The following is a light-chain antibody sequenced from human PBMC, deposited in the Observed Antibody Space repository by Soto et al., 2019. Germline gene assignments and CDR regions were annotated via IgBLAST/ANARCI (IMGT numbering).Light chain of an antibody. CDR1: QTVSSIY. V-gene: IGKV3-20*01. J-gene: IGKJ2*01. CDR2: GAS. CDR3: QQYDTFSYT. Sequence: EIVLTQSPGTLSLSPGERATLSCRASQTVSSIYLAWYQQKPGQAPRLLIHGASSRATGIPDRFSGSGSGTDFTLTITRLETEDVAVYYCQQYDTFSYTFGQGTNLHIK.